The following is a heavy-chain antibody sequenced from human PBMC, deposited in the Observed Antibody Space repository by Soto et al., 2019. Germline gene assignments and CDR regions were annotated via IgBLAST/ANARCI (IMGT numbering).Heavy chain of an antibody. CDR1: GFPFNTYW. J-gene: IGHJ4*02. D-gene: IGHD3-22*01. Sequence: PGGSLRLSCAGSGFPFNTYWMHWVRQAPGKGLVWVSGINSDGSSTNYADSVKGRFTISRDNAKNTLYLQMNSLRAEDTAVYYCARTYYYDKWGQGTPVTVSS. V-gene: IGHV3-74*01. CDR3: ARTYYYDK. CDR2: INSDGSST.